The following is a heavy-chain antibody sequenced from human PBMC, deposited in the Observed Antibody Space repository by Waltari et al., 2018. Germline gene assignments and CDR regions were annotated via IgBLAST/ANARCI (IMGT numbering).Heavy chain of an antibody. D-gene: IGHD4-17*01. CDR3: ATATTAHFDF. J-gene: IGHJ4*02. V-gene: IGHV4-38-2*02. Sequence: QVQLQESGPGLVKPSETLSLTCTVSGFSITRVYYWHWLRQPPGKGLEWVGTIYYSGTTYYTPSLQSRVSISVDTSKNEFSLTLTSVTAADTAVYYCATATTAHFDFWGQGSLVTVSS. CDR1: GFSITRVYY. CDR2: IYYSGTT.